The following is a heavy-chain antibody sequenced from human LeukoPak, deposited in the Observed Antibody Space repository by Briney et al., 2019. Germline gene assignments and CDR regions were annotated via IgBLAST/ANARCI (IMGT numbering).Heavy chain of an antibody. V-gene: IGHV3-15*04. J-gene: IGHJ4*02. CDR2: IGTKADGGTT. CDR3: TTGLALWF. CDR1: GLTFNDVW. D-gene: IGHD3-10*01. Sequence: PGGSLRLSCAASGLTFNDVWMSWVRRAPGKGLEWVGRIGTKADGGTTDYAAPVKDRFTISRDDSKNTLYLQMNSLKTEDTAVYYCTTGLALWFWGQGTLVTVSS.